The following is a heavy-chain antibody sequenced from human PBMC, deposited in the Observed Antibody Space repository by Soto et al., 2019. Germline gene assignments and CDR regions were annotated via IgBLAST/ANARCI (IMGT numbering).Heavy chain of an antibody. V-gene: IGHV3-53*01. D-gene: IGHD3-10*01. CDR2: IYSGGYT. Sequence: EVQLVESGGGLIQPGGSLRLSCAVSGFTVSNNYMSWVRQAPGKGLEGVSVIYSGGYTAYGDSVKGRFTISRDNSKNTLYLQIKTLSADAAAVFFGGHRAGGGGYWGQGTLVTVSS. CDR1: GFTVSNNY. J-gene: IGHJ4*02. CDR3: GHRAGGGGY.